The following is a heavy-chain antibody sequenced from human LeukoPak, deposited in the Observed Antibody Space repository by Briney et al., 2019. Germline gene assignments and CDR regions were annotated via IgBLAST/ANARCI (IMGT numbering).Heavy chain of an antibody. J-gene: IGHJ4*02. D-gene: IGHD2-15*01. CDR2: ISSSSSYI. V-gene: IGHV3-21*01. CDR1: GFTFSSYS. Sequence: GGSLRLSCAASGFTFSSYSMNWVRQAPGKGLEWVSSISSSSSYIYYADSVKGRFTISRDNAKNSLYLQMNSLRAEDTAVYYCASHCSGGSCYTDWGQGTLVTVSS. CDR3: ASHCSGGSCYTD.